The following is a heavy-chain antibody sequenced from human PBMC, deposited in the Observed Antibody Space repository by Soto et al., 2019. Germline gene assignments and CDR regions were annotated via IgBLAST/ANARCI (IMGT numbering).Heavy chain of an antibody. V-gene: IGHV3-30*18. D-gene: IGHD3-10*01. J-gene: IGHJ4*02. CDR3: ANDMVHMGMVFDL. CDR1: GFTFSTYG. CDR2: VSFDGSKK. Sequence: QEQLVESGGGVVQPGRSLRLSCVVSGFTFSTYGMHWVRQAPGKGLEWVAVVSFDGSKKYTTDSVKGRFTISRDNSKNTLHLQMNNLRPDVTAVYYCANDMVHMGMVFDLWGQGTLVTVSS.